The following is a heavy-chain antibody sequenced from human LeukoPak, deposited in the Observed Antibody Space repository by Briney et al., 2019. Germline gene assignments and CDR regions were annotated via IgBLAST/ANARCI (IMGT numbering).Heavy chain of an antibody. D-gene: IGHD6-13*01. CDR2: MNPNSGNT. CDR1: GYTFTSYD. Sequence: ASAKVSCKASGYTFTSYDINWVRQATGQGLEWMGWMNPNSGNTGYAQKFQGRVTMTRNTSISTAYMELSSLRSEDTAVYYCARALTGAAAGLSGYYYYGMDVWGQGTTVTVSS. J-gene: IGHJ6*02. V-gene: IGHV1-8*01. CDR3: ARALTGAAAGLSGYYYYGMDV.